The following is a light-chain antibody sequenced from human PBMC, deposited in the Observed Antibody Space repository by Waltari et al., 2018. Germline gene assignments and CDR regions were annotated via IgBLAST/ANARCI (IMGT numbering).Light chain of an antibody. Sequence: DIQVTQSPFSVSASVGDRVTITCRARQDISKWLAWYQQKPEKAPKSLIYDASRLQSGVPSRFNGSGSVTDFTLTINSLQPEDFATYCCQQYNNYPPTFGPGTKVDVK. CDR3: QQYNNYPPT. J-gene: IGKJ3*01. CDR1: QDISKW. V-gene: IGKV1D-16*01. CDR2: DAS.